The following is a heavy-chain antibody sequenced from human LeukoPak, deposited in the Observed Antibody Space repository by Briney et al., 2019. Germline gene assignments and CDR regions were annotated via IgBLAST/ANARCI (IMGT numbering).Heavy chain of an antibody. V-gene: IGHV4-39*01. Sequence: LETLSLTCTVSGGSISSSSYYWGWIRQPPGKGREWIGSIYYSGSTYYNPSLNSRVTISVDTSKNQSTLKLSSVTAADTAVYYCARLPGRSSPQSWFDRWGQGTLVTVSS. D-gene: IGHD2-2*01. J-gene: IGHJ5*02. CDR3: ARLPGRSSPQSWFDR. CDR1: GGSISSSSYY. CDR2: IYYSGST.